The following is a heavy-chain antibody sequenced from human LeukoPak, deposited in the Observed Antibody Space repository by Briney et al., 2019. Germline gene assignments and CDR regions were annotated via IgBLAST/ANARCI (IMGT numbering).Heavy chain of an antibody. J-gene: IGHJ4*02. CDR1: GGSISSYY. V-gene: IGHV4-59*01. CDR3: ARTYYDYVWGSYRPWYFDY. D-gene: IGHD3-16*02. Sequence: SETLSLTCTVSGGSISSYYWSWIRQPPGKGLEWIGYIYYSGSTNYNPSLKSRVTIPVDTSKNQFSLKLSSVTAADTAVYYCARTYYDYVWGSYRPWYFDYWGQGTLVTVSS. CDR2: IYYSGST.